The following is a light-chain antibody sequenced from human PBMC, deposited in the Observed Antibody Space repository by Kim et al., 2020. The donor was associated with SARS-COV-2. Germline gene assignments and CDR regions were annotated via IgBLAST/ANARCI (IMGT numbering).Light chain of an antibody. CDR1: KLGDKY. CDR3: QAWDSSTVV. V-gene: IGLV3-1*01. J-gene: IGLJ3*02. CDR2: QDT. Sequence: SYELTQPPSVSVSPGQTASITCSGDKLGDKYACWYQRKPGQSPVLVIYQDTKRPSGIPERFFGSNSGNTATLTISRTQAMDEADYYCQAWDSSTVVFGGGTQLT.